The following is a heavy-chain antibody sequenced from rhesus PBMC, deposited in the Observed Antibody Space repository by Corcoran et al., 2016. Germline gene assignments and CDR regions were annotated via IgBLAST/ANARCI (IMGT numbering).Heavy chain of an antibody. V-gene: IGHV4-165*01. J-gene: IGHJ5-1*01. CDR3: AREPPIYSNYEGGFDV. D-gene: IGHD4-23*01. CDR2: SDSSGGT. CDR1: VGSIIGYW. Sequence: QLQLQESGPGLVKPSETLSLTCAVSVGSIIGYWWSWILHPPGTGLEWIGRSDSSGGTEQNPSPKSRVTTSRDTSKNQLSLKLSSGTAADTAVYYCAREPPIYSNYEGGFDVWGPGVLVTVSS.